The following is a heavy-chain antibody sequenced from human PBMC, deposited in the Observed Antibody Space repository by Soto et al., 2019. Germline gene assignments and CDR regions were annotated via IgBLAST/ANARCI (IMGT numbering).Heavy chain of an antibody. V-gene: IGHV3-53*04. D-gene: IGHD6-13*01. CDR1: GFTVRSNY. Sequence: EVQLVESGGGLVQPGGSLRLSCAASGFTVRSNYMNWVRQAPGKGLEWVSVIYSGGTTYYADSVKGRFTISRHNSKDTLFRQMNRLRAADTAVYYCARDRGYGEFDYWGQGTMVTVSS. J-gene: IGHJ4*02. CDR3: ARDRGYGEFDY. CDR2: IYSGGTT.